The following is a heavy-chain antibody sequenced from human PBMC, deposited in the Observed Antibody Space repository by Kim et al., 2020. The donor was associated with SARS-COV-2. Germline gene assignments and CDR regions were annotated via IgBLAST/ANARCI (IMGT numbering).Heavy chain of an antibody. J-gene: IGHJ5*02. CDR1: GGSISSTDYY. CDR2: IYHSGST. CDR3: ASFGSGSP. Sequence: SETLSLTCAASGGSISSTDYYWVWIRQPPGKGLEWIGSIYHSGSTYYKPSLKSRVTISADTAKNQILLKLASVTAADTAVYYCASFGSGSPWGQGTLVTVSS. D-gene: IGHD3-10*01. V-gene: IGHV4-39*01.